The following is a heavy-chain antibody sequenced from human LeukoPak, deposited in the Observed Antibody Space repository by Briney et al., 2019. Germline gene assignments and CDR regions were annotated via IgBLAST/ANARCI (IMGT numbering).Heavy chain of an antibody. D-gene: IGHD5-24*01. CDR2: IWYDGSNK. V-gene: IGHV3-33*01. CDR3: AREGPRGNSQFDY. J-gene: IGHJ4*02. CDR1: GFIFSSYG. Sequence: PGRSLRLSCAASGFIFSSYGMHWVRQAPGKGLEWAALIWYDGSNKYYTDSVKGRLTISRDNPKNTLYLQMNNLRAEDTAVYYCAREGPRGNSQFDYWGQGTLVTVSS.